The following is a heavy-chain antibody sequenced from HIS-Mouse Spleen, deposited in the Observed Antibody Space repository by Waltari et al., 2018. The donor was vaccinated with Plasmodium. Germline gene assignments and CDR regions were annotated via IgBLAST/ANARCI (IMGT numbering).Heavy chain of an antibody. CDR2: ISYDGSNK. CDR3: AKDRRSSSWYVDY. J-gene: IGHJ4*02. D-gene: IGHD6-13*01. Sequence: QVQLVESGGGVVQPGRSLVLACAASGFAFSISGMQWVRQAPGKGLEWVAVISYDGSNKYYADSVKGRFTISRDNSKNTLYLQMNSLRAEDTAVYYCAKDRRSSSWYVDYWGQGTLVTVSS. V-gene: IGHV3-30*18. CDR1: GFAFSISG.